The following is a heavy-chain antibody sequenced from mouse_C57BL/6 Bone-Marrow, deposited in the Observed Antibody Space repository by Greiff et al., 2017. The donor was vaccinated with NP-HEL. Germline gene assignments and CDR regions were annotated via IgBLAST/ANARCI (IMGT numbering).Heavy chain of an antibody. J-gene: IGHJ1*03. Sequence: QVQLQQSGAELVRPGASVTLSCKASGYTFTDYEMHWVKQTPVHGLEWIGAIDPETGGTAYNQKFKGKAILTADKSSSTAYMELRSLTSEDSAVYYCTNDCGNYVWYFDVWGTGTTVTVSS. CDR3: TNDCGNYVWYFDV. CDR1: GYTFTDYE. D-gene: IGHD2-1*01. V-gene: IGHV1-15*01. CDR2: IDPETGGT.